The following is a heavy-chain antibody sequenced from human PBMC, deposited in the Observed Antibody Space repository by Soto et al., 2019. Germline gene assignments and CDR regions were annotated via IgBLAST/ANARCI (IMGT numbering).Heavy chain of an antibody. V-gene: IGHV3-30*03. CDR1: GLTFNTSG. J-gene: IGHJ4*02. CDR2: ISYDGATQ. D-gene: IGHD6-19*01. CDR3: VRRLAVVGTYDF. Sequence: GGSLRLSCEVSGLTFNTSGMHWVRQAPGKGLEWLAVISYDGATQYYGDTVKGRFTISRDNAKNTLYLQMNTLRAEDTAVYYCVRRLAVVGTYDFWGQGTLVTVSS.